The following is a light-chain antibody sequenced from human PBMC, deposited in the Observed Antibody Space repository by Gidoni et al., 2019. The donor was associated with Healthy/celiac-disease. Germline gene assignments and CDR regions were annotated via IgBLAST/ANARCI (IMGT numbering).Light chain of an antibody. Sequence: EIVLTQSPGTLSLSPGERATLSCRASQSVSSSYLAWYQKKPGQAPRLLIYCASSRATGIPDSFSGSGSGTDFTLTISRLEPEYFAVYYCQQYGSSRTFGQGTKVEIK. V-gene: IGKV3-20*01. CDR2: CAS. CDR1: QSVSSSY. CDR3: QQYGSSRT. J-gene: IGKJ1*01.